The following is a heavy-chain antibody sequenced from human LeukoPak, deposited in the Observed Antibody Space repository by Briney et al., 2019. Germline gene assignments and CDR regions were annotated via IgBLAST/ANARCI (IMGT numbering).Heavy chain of an antibody. CDR1: GFTFSSYS. Sequence: PGGSLRLSCAASGFTFSSYSMNWVRQAPGKGLEWVSSISSSSSYIYYADSVKGRFTISRDNAKNSLYLQMNSLRAEDTAVYYCARDRHYYDSSGDIGLVAAFDIWGQGTMVTVSS. D-gene: IGHD3-22*01. CDR2: ISSSSSYI. J-gene: IGHJ3*02. V-gene: IGHV3-21*01. CDR3: ARDRHYYDSSGDIGLVAAFDI.